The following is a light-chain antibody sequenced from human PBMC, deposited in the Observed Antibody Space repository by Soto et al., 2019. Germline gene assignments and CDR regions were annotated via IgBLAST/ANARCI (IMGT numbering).Light chain of an antibody. CDR3: QQYGNSPIT. V-gene: IGKV3-20*01. J-gene: IGKJ5*01. Sequence: EIVLTQSPGTLSLSPGERATLSCRASPSVSGSNLAWYQQKPGQSPRLLIYDASNRATGIPDRFSGSGSGTDFTLIINRLEPEDFAVFYCQQYGNSPITFGQGTRLEIK. CDR1: PSVSGSN. CDR2: DAS.